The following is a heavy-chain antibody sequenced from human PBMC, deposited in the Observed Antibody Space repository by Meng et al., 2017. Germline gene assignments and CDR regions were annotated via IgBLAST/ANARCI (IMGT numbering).Heavy chain of an antibody. CDR3: VRGGFRQWLVRGKNY. D-gene: IGHD6-19*01. V-gene: IGHV3-19*01. J-gene: IGHJ4*02. CDR1: GFTFSNSD. Sequence: GESLKISCAASGFTFSNSDMNWVRQAPGKGLEWVSGVSWNGSRTHYADSVKGRFIISRDNSRNFLYQQMNSLRPEDMAEYYCVRGGFRQWLVRGKNYWGQGTLVTVSS. CDR2: VSWNGSRT.